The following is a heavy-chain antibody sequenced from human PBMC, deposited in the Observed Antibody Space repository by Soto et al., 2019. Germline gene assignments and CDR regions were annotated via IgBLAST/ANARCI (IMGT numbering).Heavy chain of an antibody. D-gene: IGHD5-12*01. CDR1: GYTFTSYD. CDR2: MNPNSGNT. CDR3: ARWRPYYYGMDV. J-gene: IGHJ6*02. V-gene: IGHV1-8*01. Sequence: QVQLVQSGAEVKKPGASVKVSCKASGYTFTSYDINWVRQATGQGLEWMGWMNPNSGNTGYAQKFQGRVTMTRNTSISTAYMELSSLRSEDTAGYYCARWRPYYYGMDVWGQGTTVTVSS.